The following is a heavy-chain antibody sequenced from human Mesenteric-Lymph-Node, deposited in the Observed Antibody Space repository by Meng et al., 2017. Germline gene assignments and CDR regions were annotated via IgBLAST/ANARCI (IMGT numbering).Heavy chain of an antibody. V-gene: IGHV3-7*01. D-gene: IGHD3-16*02. CDR3: ASTFGGVIVRDYYYGMDV. CDR1: GFTFSSYW. J-gene: IGHJ6*02. Sequence: GESLKISCAASGFTFSSYWMSWVRQAPGKGLEWVANIKQDGSEKNYVDSVKGRFTISRDNAKNSLFLQMNSLRAEDTAVYYCASTFGGVIVRDYYYGMDVWGQGTTVTVSS. CDR2: IKQDGSEK.